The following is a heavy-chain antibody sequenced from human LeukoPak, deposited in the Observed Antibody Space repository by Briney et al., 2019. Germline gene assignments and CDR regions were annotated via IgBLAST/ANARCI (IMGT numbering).Heavy chain of an antibody. J-gene: IGHJ6*03. D-gene: IGHD6-6*01. Sequence: VASVKASCKASGYTFTGYYMHWVRQAPGQGLEWMGWINPNSGGTNYAQKFQGRVTMTRDTSISTAYMELSRLRSDDTAVYYCARGILVSIAARRYYYYMDVWGKGTTVTVSS. CDR2: INPNSGGT. V-gene: IGHV1-2*02. CDR1: GYTFTGYY. CDR3: ARGILVSIAARRYYYYMDV.